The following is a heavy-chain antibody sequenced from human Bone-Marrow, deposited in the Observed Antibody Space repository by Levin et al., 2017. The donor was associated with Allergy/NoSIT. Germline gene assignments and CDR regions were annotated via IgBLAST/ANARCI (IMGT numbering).Heavy chain of an antibody. D-gene: IGHD2-2*01. J-gene: IGHJ6*02. CDR1: GFSFSHYW. CDR3: ARAGCTTTNCYVWSDAGMDV. Sequence: GGSLRLSCAASGFSFSHYWMNWVRQAPGKGLEWVANIRQDESEKFYVDSVKGRFSISRDNVKNSLYLQMDSLRADDTAVYYCARAGCTTTNCYVWSDAGMDVWGRGTTVTVSS. CDR2: IRQDESEK. V-gene: IGHV3-7*01.